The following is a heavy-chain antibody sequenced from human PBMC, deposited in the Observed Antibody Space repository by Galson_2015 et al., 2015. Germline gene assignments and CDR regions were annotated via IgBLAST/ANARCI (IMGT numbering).Heavy chain of an antibody. Sequence: SLRLSCAASGFTFSNYWMTWVRQAPGKGLEWVANINQDGSDTNYVDSTKGRFTISRDNAKNSLYLQINSLRVEDTALYYCARGGDGECNYWGQGTLVTVSS. J-gene: IGHJ4*02. D-gene: IGHD2-21*01. CDR3: ARGGDGECNY. CDR1: GFTFSNYW. V-gene: IGHV3-7*03. CDR2: INQDGSDT.